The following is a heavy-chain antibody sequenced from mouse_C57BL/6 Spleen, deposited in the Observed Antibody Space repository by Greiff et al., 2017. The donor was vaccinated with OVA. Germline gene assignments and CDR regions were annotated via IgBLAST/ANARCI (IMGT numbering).Heavy chain of an antibody. CDR2: ISSGGSYT. CDR3: ARHPPYGSSLFDY. Sequence: EVKVVESGGDLVKPGGSLKLSCAASGFTFSSYGMSWVRQTPDKRLEWVATISSGGSYTYYPDSVKGRFTISRDNAKNTLYLQMSSLKSEDTAMYYCARHPPYGSSLFDYWGQGTTLTVSS. CDR1: GFTFSSYG. V-gene: IGHV5-6*01. J-gene: IGHJ2*01. D-gene: IGHD1-1*01.